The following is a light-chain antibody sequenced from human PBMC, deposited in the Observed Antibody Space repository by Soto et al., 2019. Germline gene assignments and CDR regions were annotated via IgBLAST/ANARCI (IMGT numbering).Light chain of an antibody. J-gene: IGKJ4*01. CDR1: QSVSSY. Sequence: EIVMTQSPATLSLSPGERATLSCKASQSVSSYLAWYKQKPGQAPRLLRYEASNRATGIPARFSGGGSGTEFTLTISRLEPEDFEVYYCQQFSSYPLTFGGGTKVDIK. V-gene: IGKV3-11*01. CDR2: EAS. CDR3: QQFSSYPLT.